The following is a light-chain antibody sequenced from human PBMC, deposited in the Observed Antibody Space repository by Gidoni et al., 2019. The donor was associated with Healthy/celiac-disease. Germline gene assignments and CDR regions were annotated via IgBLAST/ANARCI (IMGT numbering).Light chain of an antibody. J-gene: IGKJ4*01. CDR3: QQSYSTPLT. Sequence: IQMTQSPPSLSASAGDRVTITCRASQSISSYFNCFQQNPGKAPKILIYAASSLQSGVPSRFRGSGSGTDFTLTISSLQPEDFATYYCQQSYSTPLTFGGGTKVEIK. CDR2: AAS. CDR1: QSISSY. V-gene: IGKV1-39*01.